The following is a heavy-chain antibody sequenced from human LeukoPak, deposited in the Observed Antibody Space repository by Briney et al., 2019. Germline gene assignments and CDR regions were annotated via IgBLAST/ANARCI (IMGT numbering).Heavy chain of an antibody. CDR3: ARADYYFDY. J-gene: IGHJ4*02. CDR1: GFTFSSFR. D-gene: IGHD2-21*02. CDR2: IKQDGSEK. V-gene: IGHV3-7*01. Sequence: GGSLRLSCAACGFTFSSFRMSWVRQAPGKGLEWVDKIKQDGSEKYYVNSVKGRFTISRDNAKNSLYLQMNSLIAEDTAVYYCARADYYFDYWGQGTLVTVSS.